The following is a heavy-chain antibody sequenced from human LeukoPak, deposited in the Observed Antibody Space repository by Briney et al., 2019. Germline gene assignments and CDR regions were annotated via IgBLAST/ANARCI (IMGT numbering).Heavy chain of an antibody. CDR2: ISYEGRDK. CDR1: GFTFSSYG. Sequence: GRSLSLSCAASGFTFSSYGMHWVRQAPGKGLEWVAVISYEGRDKYYADSVKDRFTISRDNAKNSLYLQMNSLRAEDTAVYYCARVLRHYDILTGYPREDYYYYGMDVWGQGTTVTVSS. V-gene: IGHV3-30*03. D-gene: IGHD3-9*01. J-gene: IGHJ6*02. CDR3: ARVLRHYDILTGYPREDYYYYGMDV.